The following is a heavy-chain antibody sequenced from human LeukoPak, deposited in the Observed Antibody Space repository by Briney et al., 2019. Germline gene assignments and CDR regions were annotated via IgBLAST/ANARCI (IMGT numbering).Heavy chain of an antibody. V-gene: IGHV3-7*03. CDR1: GFSFSNNW. CDR2: IKQDGSEK. Sequence: GGSLRLSCAASGFSFSNNWMNWVRQAPGKGLEWVANIKQDGSEKYYVDSVKGRFTISRDNSKNTLYLQMNSLRAEDTAVYYCAKGLGLLSYYGMDVWGQGTTVTVSS. CDR3: AKGLGLLSYYGMDV. J-gene: IGHJ6*02. D-gene: IGHD3-9*01.